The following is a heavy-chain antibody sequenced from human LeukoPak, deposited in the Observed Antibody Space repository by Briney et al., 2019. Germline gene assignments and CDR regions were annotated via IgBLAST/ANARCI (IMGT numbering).Heavy chain of an antibody. V-gene: IGHV4-59*01. Sequence: SETLSLTCTVSGGSISNFYWNWVRQPPGKGLEWIGYIFSNGGTNYTPSLKCLVSISIDTSKNQFSLKLTSVTAADTAVYYCARDRYYHSTGCVLDYWGRGTPVTVSS. CDR3: ARDRYYHSTGCVLDY. CDR2: IFSNGGT. J-gene: IGHJ4*02. CDR1: GGSISNFY. D-gene: IGHD3-22*01.